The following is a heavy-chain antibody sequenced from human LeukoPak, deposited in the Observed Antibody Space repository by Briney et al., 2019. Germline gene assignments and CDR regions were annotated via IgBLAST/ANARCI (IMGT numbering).Heavy chain of an antibody. CDR1: GGSISSYY. CDR3: ARLSLYCSGGSCYSGLYDY. Sequence: PSETLSLTCTVSGGSISSYYWSWIRQPAGKGLEWIGRIYTSGSTTYNPSLKSRVTMSVDTSKTQFSLKLSSVTAADTAVYYCARLSLYCSGGSCYSGLYDYWGQGTLVTVSS. D-gene: IGHD2-15*01. V-gene: IGHV4-4*07. J-gene: IGHJ4*02. CDR2: IYTSGST.